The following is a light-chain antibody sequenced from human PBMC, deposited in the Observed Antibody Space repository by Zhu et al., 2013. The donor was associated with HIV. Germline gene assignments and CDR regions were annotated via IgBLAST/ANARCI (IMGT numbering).Light chain of an antibody. CDR3: QQYNSYSPIT. V-gene: IGKV1-9*01. J-gene: IGKJ5*01. CDR1: QVINTY. CDR2: AAS. Sequence: DIQLTQSPSFLSASIGDRVTITCRASQVINTYLAWYQHEPGKAPRLLIYAASRLQSGVPSRFSGSGSGTDFTLTISSLQPDDFATYYCQQYNSYSPITFGQGTRVDIK.